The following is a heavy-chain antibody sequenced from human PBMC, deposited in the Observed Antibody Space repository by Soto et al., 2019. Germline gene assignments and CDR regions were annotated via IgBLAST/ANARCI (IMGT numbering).Heavy chain of an antibody. CDR3: ARESNGGGFDI. Sequence: EVQLVESGGGLIQPGGSLRLSCAASGFVFSSYDMHWVRHTTGAGLEWVSVIANTGDPYYSDSVKGRFTISRDNAKNALYLQMNSLRFGDSAMYYCARESNGGGFDIWGQGTKVTVSS. D-gene: IGHD4-4*01. V-gene: IGHV3-13*05. J-gene: IGHJ3*02. CDR1: GFVFSSYD. CDR2: IANTGDP.